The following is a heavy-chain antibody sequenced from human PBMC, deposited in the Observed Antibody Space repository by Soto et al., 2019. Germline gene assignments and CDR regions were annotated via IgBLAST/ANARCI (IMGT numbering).Heavy chain of an antibody. CDR3: ARRYGGNLDY. CDR2: IYYSGTT. J-gene: IGHJ4*02. CDR1: GDSITSNSYF. Sequence: SETLSLTCTVSGDSITSNSYFWAWIRQPPGKGLEWIGSIYYSGTTYYNPSLKSRVTISVDRSKNQFSLKLSSVTAADTAVYYCARRYGGNLDYWGQGTLVTVSS. V-gene: IGHV4-39*01. D-gene: IGHD1-26*01.